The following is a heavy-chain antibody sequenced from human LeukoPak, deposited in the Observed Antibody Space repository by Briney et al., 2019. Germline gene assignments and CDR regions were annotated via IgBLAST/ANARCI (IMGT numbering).Heavy chain of an antibody. V-gene: IGHV3-74*01. CDR1: GFTLSNYW. Sequence: GGSLRLSCAASGFTLSNYWMHWVRQAPGKGLVWVSRLHSDGTSTSYADSVRGRFTITRDNARNTLYLQMNTLRAEDTAVYYCARSGWPYYFDYWGQGTLVTVSS. CDR3: ARSGWPYYFDY. D-gene: IGHD6-25*01. CDR2: LHSDGTST. J-gene: IGHJ4*02.